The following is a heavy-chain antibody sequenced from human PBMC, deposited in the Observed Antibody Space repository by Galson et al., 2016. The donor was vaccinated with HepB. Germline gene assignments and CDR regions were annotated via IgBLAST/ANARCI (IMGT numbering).Heavy chain of an antibody. CDR3: GKDWGSLWESSGKGMDV. Sequence: SLRLSCAASGFTFDDYTMHWVRQAPGKGLGWVSLISWEGRCTYPADSVQGRFTISRDNSKNSLYLQMNSLRTEDTALYYCGKDWGSLWESSGKGMDVWGQGTTVTVSS. CDR2: ISWEGRCT. D-gene: IGHD3-10*01. V-gene: IGHV3-43*01. J-gene: IGHJ6*02. CDR1: GFTFDDYT.